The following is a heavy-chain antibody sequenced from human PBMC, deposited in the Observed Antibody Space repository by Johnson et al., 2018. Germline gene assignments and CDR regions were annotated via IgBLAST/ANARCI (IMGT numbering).Heavy chain of an antibody. CDR3: ARGAALVVPASRNYYYYGMDV. D-gene: IGHD2-2*01. Sequence: QLVESGGGVVQPGRSLRLSCAASGFTFSSYGMHWVRQAPGKGLEWVAVIWYDGSNKYYADSVKGRFTISRDNSKNTLYRQMNSLRAEDTAVYYCARGAALVVPASRNYYYYGMDVWGQGTTVTVSS. CDR1: GFTFSSYG. CDR2: IWYDGSNK. J-gene: IGHJ6*02. V-gene: IGHV3-33*01.